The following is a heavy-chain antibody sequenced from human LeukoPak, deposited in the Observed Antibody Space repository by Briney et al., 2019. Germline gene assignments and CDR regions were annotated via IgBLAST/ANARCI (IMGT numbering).Heavy chain of an antibody. V-gene: IGHV1-69*13. J-gene: IGHJ4*02. CDR3: ASTPLIYRSGGSCPRRFDY. CDR2: IIPIFGTA. Sequence: SVKVSCKASGGTFSRYAVSWERQAPGRGLEWMGGIIPIFGTANYAQKFQGRVTITADESTSTAYMELSSLRSEDTAVYYCASTPLIYRSGGSCPRRFDYWGQGTLVTVSS. D-gene: IGHD2-15*01. CDR1: GGTFSRYA.